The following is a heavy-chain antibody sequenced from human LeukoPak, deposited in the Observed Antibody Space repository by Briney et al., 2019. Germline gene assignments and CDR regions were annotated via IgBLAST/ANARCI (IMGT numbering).Heavy chain of an antibody. CDR2: MNPNSGNT. CDR1: GYTFTSYD. D-gene: IGHD4-17*01. J-gene: IGHJ3*02. Sequence: ASVKVSCKASGYTFTSYDINWVRQATGQGLEWMGWMNPNSGNTGYAQKFQGRVTMTRNTSISTAYMELSSLRSEDTAVYYCASNGDYVVGDAFDIWGQGTMVTVSS. V-gene: IGHV1-8*01. CDR3: ASNGDYVVGDAFDI.